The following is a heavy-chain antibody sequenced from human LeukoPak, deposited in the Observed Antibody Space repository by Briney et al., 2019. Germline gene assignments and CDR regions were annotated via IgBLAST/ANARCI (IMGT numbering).Heavy chain of an antibody. CDR3: ARGIQLWSYYYYGVDV. CDR2: ISSSSTI. CDR1: GFTFSSYS. V-gene: IGHV3-48*02. D-gene: IGHD5-18*01. Sequence: GGSLRLSCAASGFTFSSYSMNWVRQAPGKGLEWVSYISSSSTIYYADSVKGRFTISRDNAKSSLYLQINSLRDEDTAVYYCARGIQLWSYYYYGVDVWGQGTTVTVSS. J-gene: IGHJ6*02.